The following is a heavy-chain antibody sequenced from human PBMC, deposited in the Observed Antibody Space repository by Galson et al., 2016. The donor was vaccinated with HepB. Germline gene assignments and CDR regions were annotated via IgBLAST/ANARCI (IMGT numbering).Heavy chain of an antibody. CDR2: ISTRRTT. V-gene: IGHV3-23*01. J-gene: IGHJ4*02. CDR3: AKERLVRRIFDH. Sequence: SLRLSCAASGFVFSNFGLSWVRQAPGKGLEWVASISTRRTTYYSDSMQGRFTISRDNSNNTLYLQMNGLRSEETAVYYCAKERLVRRIFDHWGQGTLLTVSS. D-gene: IGHD1-1*01. CDR1: GFVFSNFG.